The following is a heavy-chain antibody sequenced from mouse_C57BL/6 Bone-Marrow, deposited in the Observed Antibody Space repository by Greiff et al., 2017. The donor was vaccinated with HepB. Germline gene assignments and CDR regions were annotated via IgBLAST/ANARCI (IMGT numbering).Heavy chain of an antibody. CDR3: ARPRQHRVRMDY. CDR1: EYEFPSHD. CDR2: INSDGGST. J-gene: IGHJ4*01. D-gene: IGHD3-2*02. Sequence: DVKLVESGGGLVQPGESLKLSCESNEYEFPSHDMSWVRKTPEKRLELVAAINSDGGSTYYPDTMERRFIISRDNTKKTLYLQMSSLRSEDTALYYCARPRQHRVRMDYWGQGTSVTVSS. V-gene: IGHV5-2*01.